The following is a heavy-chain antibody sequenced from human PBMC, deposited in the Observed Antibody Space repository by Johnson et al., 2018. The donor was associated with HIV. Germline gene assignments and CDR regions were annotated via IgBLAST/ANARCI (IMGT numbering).Heavy chain of an antibody. V-gene: IGHV3-7*05. CDR3: ASSTVMMTDDAFDI. J-gene: IGHJ3*02. D-gene: IGHD4-11*01. CDR2: INQYGSEE. CDR1: GFAFGSYW. Sequence: VQLVESGGGLVQPGGSLRLSCAASGFAFGSYWMHWVRQAPGKVLQWVANINQYGSEEYYVDSVKGRFTISRDNAKNSMYLQMNTLNAEDTAVYYCASSTVMMTDDAFDIWGQGTVVTVSP.